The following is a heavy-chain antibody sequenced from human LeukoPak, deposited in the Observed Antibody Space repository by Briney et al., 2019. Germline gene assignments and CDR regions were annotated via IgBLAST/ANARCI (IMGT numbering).Heavy chain of an antibody. CDR1: GGSISGYY. CDR3: ARGCSAGTPHNWFDP. Sequence: PSETLSLACTVSGGSISGYYWSWIRQPPGKGLEWIGYIYYSGSTNYNPSLKSRVTISVDTSKNQFSLKLSSVTAADTAVYYCARGCSAGTPHNWFDPWGQGTLVTVSS. D-gene: IGHD6-13*01. CDR2: IYYSGST. J-gene: IGHJ5*02. V-gene: IGHV4-59*01.